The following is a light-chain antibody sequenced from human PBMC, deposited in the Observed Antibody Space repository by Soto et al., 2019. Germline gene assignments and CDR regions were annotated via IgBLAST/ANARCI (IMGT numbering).Light chain of an antibody. CDR2: GAS. J-gene: IGKJ1*01. CDR3: QQYNNWPWT. V-gene: IGKV3-15*01. CDR1: QSISDT. Sequence: EIVVTQSPATLSVSQEGRATLSCRASQSISDTLAWYQQKPGQAPRLLIYGASTRAPGFPARFSGSGSGTDFTLTISSLQSEDFAVYYCQQYNNWPWTFGQGTKVDI.